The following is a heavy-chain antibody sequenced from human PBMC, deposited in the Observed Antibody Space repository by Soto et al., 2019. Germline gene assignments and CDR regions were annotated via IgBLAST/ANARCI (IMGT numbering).Heavy chain of an antibody. CDR2: IIPIFGTA. CDR3: ARSRRYSSSGVYFDY. V-gene: IGHV1-69*13. D-gene: IGHD6-6*01. J-gene: IGHJ4*02. CDR1: GGTFSSYA. Sequence: GASVKVSCKASGGTFSSYAISWVRQAPGQGLEWMGGIIPIFGTAIYAQKFQGRVTITADESTSTAYMELSSLRSEDTAVYYCARSRRYSSSGVYFDYWGQGTLVTVSS.